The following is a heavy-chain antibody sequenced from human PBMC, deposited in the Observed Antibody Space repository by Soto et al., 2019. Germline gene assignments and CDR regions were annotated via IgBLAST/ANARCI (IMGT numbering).Heavy chain of an antibody. CDR3: ARKRVVYSSSWFGGGFDS. Sequence: PGGSLRLSCTASGLSGSSNYISWVRQAPGKGLEWVSVIYSDAGTYYSDSVKGRFTISRDNSKNTIYLQMNSLRAEDTAVYYCARKRVVYSSSWFGGGFDSWGQGTLVTVS. V-gene: IGHV3-53*01. D-gene: IGHD6-13*01. J-gene: IGHJ5*01. CDR2: IYSDAGT. CDR1: GLSGSSNY.